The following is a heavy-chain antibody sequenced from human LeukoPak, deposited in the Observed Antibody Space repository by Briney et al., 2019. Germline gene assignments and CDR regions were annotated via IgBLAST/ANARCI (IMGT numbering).Heavy chain of an antibody. CDR3: ASTYSSGWNADWESN. CDR1: GGTFSSYA. D-gene: IGHD6-19*01. J-gene: IGHJ4*02. CDR2: VIPIFGTA. V-gene: IGHV1-69*13. Sequence: SVTVSCKASGGTFSSYAISWVRQAPGQGLEWMGGVIPIFGTANYAQKFQGRVTITADESTITAYMELSSLRSEDTAVYYCASTYSSGWNADWESNWGQGTLVTVSS.